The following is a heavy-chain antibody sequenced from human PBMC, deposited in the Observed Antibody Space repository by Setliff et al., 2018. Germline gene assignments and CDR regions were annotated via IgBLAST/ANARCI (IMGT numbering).Heavy chain of an antibody. CDR2: LNNDGTTI. CDR1: GFTFSRHW. J-gene: IGHJ4*02. D-gene: IGHD1-26*01. V-gene: IGHV3-48*03. Sequence: LRLSCVASGFTFSRHWMSWVRQAPGKGLEWISYLNNDGTTIYYADSVRGRFTISRDNAKNTLYLQMNSLRAEDTAVYYCCSGSYLFVYWGQGSLVTVSS. CDR3: CSGSYLFVY.